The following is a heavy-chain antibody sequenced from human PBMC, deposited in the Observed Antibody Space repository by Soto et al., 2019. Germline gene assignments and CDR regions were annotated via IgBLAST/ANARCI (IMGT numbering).Heavy chain of an antibody. CDR1: GYTFTSYA. V-gene: IGHV1-3*01. Sequence: ASVKVSCKASGYTFTSYAMHWVRQAPGQRLEWMGWINAGNGNTNYSQKFQGRVTITRDKSTSTAYMELSSLRSEDTAVYYCATESYYDFWSGYYPNHYYYYGMDVWGQGTTVTVSS. J-gene: IGHJ6*02. CDR2: INAGNGNT. D-gene: IGHD3-3*01. CDR3: ATESYYDFWSGYYPNHYYYYGMDV.